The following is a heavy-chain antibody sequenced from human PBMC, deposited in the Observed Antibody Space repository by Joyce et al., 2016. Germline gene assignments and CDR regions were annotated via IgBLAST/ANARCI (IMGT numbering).Heavy chain of an antibody. V-gene: IGHV2-5*01. Sequence: QITLKESGPTLVKPTQTLTLTCSFSGFSLSTSGETVGWIRQPPGEALEWLAIIYWNDDERYSPSLKSRLTISKDTSKNQVVFTMTNMDPVDTGTYFCVHRRSQDCGGGTYYGFDMWGQGTMVTVSS. CDR1: GFSLSTSGET. J-gene: IGHJ3*02. CDR2: IYWNDDE. D-gene: IGHD2-15*01. CDR3: VHRRSQDCGGGTYYGFDM.